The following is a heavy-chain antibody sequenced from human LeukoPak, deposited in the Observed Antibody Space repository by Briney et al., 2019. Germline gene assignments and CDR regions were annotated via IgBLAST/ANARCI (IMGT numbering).Heavy chain of an antibody. CDR2: IKPDGSEN. D-gene: IGHD4/OR15-4a*01. CDR3: ARDDYGGTGY. J-gene: IGHJ4*02. V-gene: IGHV3-7*01. CDR1: GFTFSNYW. Sequence: GGSLRLPCAASGFTFSNYWMSWVRQAPGKGLEWVANIKPDGSENYYVDSVKGRFTISRDNAKNSLYLQMNSLRAEDTAVYYCARDDYGGTGYWGQGTLVTVSS.